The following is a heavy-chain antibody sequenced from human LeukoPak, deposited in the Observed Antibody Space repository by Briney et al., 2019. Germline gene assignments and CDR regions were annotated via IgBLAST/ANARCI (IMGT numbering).Heavy chain of an antibody. CDR1: GFTFSIYA. Sequence: GGSLRLSCAASGFTFSIYAMHWVRQAPGKGLEWVAFISSDGSNKYYADSVKGRFTISRDNSKNTLYLQMNSLRAEDTAVYYCAKETYDSSGYYGYWGQGTLVTVSS. D-gene: IGHD3-22*01. CDR3: AKETYDSSGYYGY. CDR2: ISSDGSNK. J-gene: IGHJ4*02. V-gene: IGHV3-30-3*01.